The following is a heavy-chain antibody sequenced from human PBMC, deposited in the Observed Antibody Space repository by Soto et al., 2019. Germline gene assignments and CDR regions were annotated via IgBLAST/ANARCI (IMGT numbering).Heavy chain of an antibody. D-gene: IGHD6-13*01. CDR3: ATTPFNMASAGSYYFDS. CDR2: IIPLFGTL. Sequence: QVKLVQSGTEVKRPGSSVKVSCKASGGTFSNYGLSWVRQAPGHGLQWMGGIIPLFGTLHNAREFQDIVTITADQSTGTASMDLRSLTYDDTAVYFCATTPFNMASAGSYYFDSWGQGILVTVSS. V-gene: IGHV1-69*01. J-gene: IGHJ4*02. CDR1: GGTFSNYG.